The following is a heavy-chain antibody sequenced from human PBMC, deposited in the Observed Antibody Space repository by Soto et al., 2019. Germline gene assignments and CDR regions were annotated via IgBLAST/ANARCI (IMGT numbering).Heavy chain of an antibody. J-gene: IGHJ4*02. D-gene: IGHD1-26*01. Sequence: GESLKISCQGSGYSFTNYWIGWVRQMPGKGLEWMGIIYPGDSDTRFSPSFQGQVTISADKPISTAYLQWSSLKASDSAMYYCARRGGTYYDYWGQGTLVTVSS. CDR2: IYPGDSDT. CDR3: ARRGGTYYDY. CDR1: GYSFTNYW. V-gene: IGHV5-51*01.